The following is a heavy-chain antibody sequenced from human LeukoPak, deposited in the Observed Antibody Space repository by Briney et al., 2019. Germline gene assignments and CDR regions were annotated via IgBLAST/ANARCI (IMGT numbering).Heavy chain of an antibody. V-gene: IGHV4-59*01. CDR3: ARSHSGTYPSVDY. D-gene: IGHD1-26*01. CDR2: IYYSGST. CDR1: GGSISSYY. J-gene: IGHJ4*02. Sequence: SETLSLTCTVSGGSISSYYWSWIRQPPGKGLEWIGYIYYSGSTNYNPSLKSRVTTSVEKSKKQFSLKLSSVTAADTAVYYCARSHSGTYPSVDYWGQGTLVTVSS.